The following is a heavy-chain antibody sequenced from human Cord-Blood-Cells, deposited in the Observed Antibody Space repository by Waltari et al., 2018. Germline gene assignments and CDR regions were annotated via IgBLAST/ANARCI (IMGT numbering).Heavy chain of an antibody. J-gene: IGHJ5*02. CDR3: AKAPNPGNWFDP. Sequence: CAASGFTFSSYGMHWVRQAPGKGLEWVPFIRYDGSNKYYADSVKGRFTISRDNSKNTLYLQMNSLRAEDPAVYYCAKAPNPGNWFDPWGQGTLVTVSS. V-gene: IGHV3-30*02. CDR2: IRYDGSNK. CDR1: GFTFSSYG.